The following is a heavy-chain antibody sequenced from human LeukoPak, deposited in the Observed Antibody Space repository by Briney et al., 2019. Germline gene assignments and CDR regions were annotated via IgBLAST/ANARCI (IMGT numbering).Heavy chain of an antibody. CDR3: ARAAEAMVTCCFDY. CDR2: ISYDGSNK. J-gene: IGHJ4*02. D-gene: IGHD5-18*01. CDR1: GFTFSSYA. Sequence: PGRSLRLSCAASGFTFSSYAMHWVRQAPGKGLEWVAVISYDGSNKYYADSVKGRFTISRDNSKNTLYLQMNSLRAEDTAVYYCARAAEAMVTCCFDYWGQGTLVTVSS. V-gene: IGHV3-30*04.